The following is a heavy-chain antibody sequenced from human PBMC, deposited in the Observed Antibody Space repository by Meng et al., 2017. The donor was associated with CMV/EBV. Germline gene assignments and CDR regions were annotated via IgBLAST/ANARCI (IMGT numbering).Heavy chain of an antibody. J-gene: IGHJ4*02. Sequence: GESLKISCAASGFIFSNYGMTWVRQGPGKRLEWVSAISGSGDGTHFAESVKGRFTISRDNTQNTLDLQMNSLRAEDTAVYYCAKVPGSLYLRSYYFDYWGQGILVTVSS. CDR3: AKVPGSLYLRSYYFDY. V-gene: IGHV3-23*01. CDR2: ISGSGDGT. CDR1: GFIFSNYG. D-gene: IGHD3-10*01.